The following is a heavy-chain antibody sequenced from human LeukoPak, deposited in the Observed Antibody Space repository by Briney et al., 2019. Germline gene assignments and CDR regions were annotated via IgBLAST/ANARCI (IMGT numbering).Heavy chain of an antibody. V-gene: IGHV1-58*02. CDR1: GFTFTTSA. CDR2: IVGGSGNT. D-gene: IGHD4-23*01. CDR3: AADPDYNGNGDAFDF. Sequence: SVKVPCKASGFTFTTSAIQWVRQARGQRLEWIGWIVGGSGNTNYAQKFQERVTITRDMSTSTAYMELSSLSSEDTAVFYCAADPDYNGNGDAFDFWGQGTVVTVSS. J-gene: IGHJ3*01.